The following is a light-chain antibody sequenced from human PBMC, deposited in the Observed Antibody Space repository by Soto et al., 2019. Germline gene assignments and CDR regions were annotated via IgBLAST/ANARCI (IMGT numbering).Light chain of an antibody. V-gene: IGKV1-5*03. CDR2: KAS. CDR1: QSISSR. CDR3: QQYNSYPWT. J-gene: IGKJ1*01. Sequence: DIQMTQSPSTLSASVGDRVTITCRASQSISSRLAWYQQQPGKAPKLLIYKASSFESAAPSRFGGSGSGTEFKLTISSQQPDSFAPYYGQQYNSYPWTFGQGTKVEIK.